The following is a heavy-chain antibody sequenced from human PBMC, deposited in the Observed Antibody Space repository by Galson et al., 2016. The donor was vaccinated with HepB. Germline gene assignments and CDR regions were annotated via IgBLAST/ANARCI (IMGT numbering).Heavy chain of an antibody. Sequence: TLSLTCTVSGGSISSGGYYWTWIRQHPGKGLEWIGYISYSGSTYYNPSLKSRVTISVDTSKNQFSLKLSSVTAVDTAVYYCARHHQGVKGSYYGMDVWGQGTTVTVSS. CDR2: ISYSGST. CDR1: GGSISSGGYY. D-gene: IGHD3-10*01. J-gene: IGHJ6*02. V-gene: IGHV4-31*03. CDR3: ARHHQGVKGSYYGMDV.